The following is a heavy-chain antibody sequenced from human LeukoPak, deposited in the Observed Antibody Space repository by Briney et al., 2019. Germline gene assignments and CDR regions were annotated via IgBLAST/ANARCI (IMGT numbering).Heavy chain of an antibody. CDR3: ARGRPAHYFDS. CDR1: GLTYSPTY. J-gene: IGHJ4*02. CDR2: IYSGGYT. Sequence: GRSVGLSCAACGLTYSPTYLPWARQAPGKGREWLSVIYSGGYTYYADSVKGRFFISSDISENMVYLQMNSLSVEDTAVYFCARGRPAHYFDSWGPGTLVTVS. V-gene: IGHV3-66*01. D-gene: IGHD6-6*01.